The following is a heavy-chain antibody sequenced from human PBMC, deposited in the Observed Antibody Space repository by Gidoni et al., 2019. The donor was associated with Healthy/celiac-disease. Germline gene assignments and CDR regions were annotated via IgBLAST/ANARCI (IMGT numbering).Heavy chain of an antibody. V-gene: IGHV3-43*02. Sequence: EVQLVESGGGVVQPGGALGLPCSASGFPFDDYSMHWVRQAPGKGLEWVSLISGDGGSTYYADSVKGRFTISRDNSKNSLYLHMNSLRTEDTALYYCAKDIDWNYRRFDPWGQGTLVTVSS. CDR3: AKDIDWNYRRFDP. J-gene: IGHJ5*02. D-gene: IGHD1-7*01. CDR2: ISGDGGST. CDR1: GFPFDDYS.